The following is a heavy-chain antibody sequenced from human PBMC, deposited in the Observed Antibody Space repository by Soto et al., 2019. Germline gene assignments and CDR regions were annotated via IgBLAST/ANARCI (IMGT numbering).Heavy chain of an antibody. CDR2: ISGSGGST. CDR1: GFTFSSYA. CDR3: AKDPRGLTVVPAAKNFDY. Sequence: GGSLRLSCAASGFTFSSYAMSWVRQAPGKGLEWVSAISGSGGSTYYADSVKGRFTISRDNSKNTLYLQMNSLRAEDTAVYYCAKDPRGLTVVPAAKNFDYWGQGTLVTVSS. J-gene: IGHJ4*02. V-gene: IGHV3-23*01. D-gene: IGHD2-2*01.